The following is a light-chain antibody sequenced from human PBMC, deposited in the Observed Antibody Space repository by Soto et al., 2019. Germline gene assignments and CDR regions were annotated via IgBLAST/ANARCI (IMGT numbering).Light chain of an antibody. CDR1: QGVGST. CDR2: DAY. J-gene: IGKJ4*01. Sequence: EIIMTQSPATLSVSPGERVTLSCRASQGVGSTLAWYRQQPGQAPRLLIYDAYIRASGVPARFSGSGSGTEFTLTSSGLQSEDFAVYFCQHYKTWPLAFGGVTKVEIK. CDR3: QHYKTWPLA. V-gene: IGKV3-15*01.